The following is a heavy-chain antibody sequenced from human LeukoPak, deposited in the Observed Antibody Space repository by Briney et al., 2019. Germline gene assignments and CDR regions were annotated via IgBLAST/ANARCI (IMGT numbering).Heavy chain of an antibody. CDR3: VEGGAARFDY. Sequence: GGSLRLSCAASGFTFNTYAMHWVRQAPGKGLEWLAVISFDGSNQYHAESVKGRFTISRDNSKNTLYLQMNSLRAEDTAVYYCVEGGAARFDYWGQGTLVAVSS. D-gene: IGHD5-18*01. V-gene: IGHV3-30*07. J-gene: IGHJ4*02. CDR2: ISFDGSNQ. CDR1: GFTFNTYA.